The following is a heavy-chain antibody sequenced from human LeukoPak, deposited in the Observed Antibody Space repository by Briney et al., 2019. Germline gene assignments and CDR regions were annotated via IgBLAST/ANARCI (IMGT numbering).Heavy chain of an antibody. V-gene: IGHV3-30*02. Sequence: GGSLRLSCAASGFTFSSYGIHWVRQAPGKGLEWVAFIRYDGSNKYYADSVKGRFTISRDNSKNTLYLQMNSLRAEDTAVYYCARIQWERLDYWGQGTLVTVSS. CDR3: ARIQWERLDY. CDR2: IRYDGSNK. D-gene: IGHD1-26*01. CDR1: GFTFSSYG. J-gene: IGHJ4*02.